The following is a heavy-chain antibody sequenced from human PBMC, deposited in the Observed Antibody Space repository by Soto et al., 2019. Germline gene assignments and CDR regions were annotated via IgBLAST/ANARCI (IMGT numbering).Heavy chain of an antibody. CDR3: ARVYYYYMDF. Sequence: SETLSLTCTVSGGSISSYYWSWIRQPPGKGLEWIGYIYYSGSTNYNPSLKSRVTISVDTSKNQFSLKLSSVTAADTAGYDCARVYYYYMDFWGKGTTVTVSS. CDR1: GGSISSYY. J-gene: IGHJ6*03. V-gene: IGHV4-59*01. CDR2: IYYSGST.